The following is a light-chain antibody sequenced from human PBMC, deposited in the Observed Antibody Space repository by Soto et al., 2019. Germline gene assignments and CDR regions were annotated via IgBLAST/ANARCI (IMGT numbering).Light chain of an antibody. CDR3: EQYNTLSS. CDR1: QSMNRW. V-gene: IGKV1-5*01. CDR2: DAS. Sequence: EIKVNLTPSNQPASVEDRVIITCRASQSMNRWMAWYQQKPGKAPNLLIYDASNLEVGVPSRFSRSGSGTAVTLSIICLHPDEFAIYYCEQYNTLSSLGQGTKVDI. J-gene: IGKJ2*03.